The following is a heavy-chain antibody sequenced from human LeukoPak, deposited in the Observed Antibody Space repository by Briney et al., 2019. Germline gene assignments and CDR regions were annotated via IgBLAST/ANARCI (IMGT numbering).Heavy chain of an antibody. Sequence: PSETLSLTCTVSGGSISSYYWSWIRQPPGKGLEWIGYIYYSGSTNYNPSLKSRVTISVDTSKNQFSLKLSSVTAADTAVYYCARVGSSRYSSGWYNWFDPWGQGTLVTVSS. CDR3: ARVGSSRYSSGWYNWFDP. J-gene: IGHJ5*02. D-gene: IGHD6-19*01. V-gene: IGHV4-59*01. CDR2: IYYSGST. CDR1: GGSISSYY.